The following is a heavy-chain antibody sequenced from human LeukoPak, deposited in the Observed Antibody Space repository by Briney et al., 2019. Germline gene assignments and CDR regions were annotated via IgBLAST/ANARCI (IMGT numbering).Heavy chain of an antibody. J-gene: IGHJ5*02. CDR2: IYHSGST. Sequence: PSQTLSLTCTVSGASITSGDYYWSWIRQPPGKGPEWIGYIYHSGSTYNNPSLKSRVTISVDTSKNQFSLKLTSVTAADTAVYYCVRAPEMGSSGFDPWGQGTLVTVSS. D-gene: IGHD1-14*01. CDR1: GASITSGDYY. V-gene: IGHV4-30-4*01. CDR3: VRAPEMGSSGFDP.